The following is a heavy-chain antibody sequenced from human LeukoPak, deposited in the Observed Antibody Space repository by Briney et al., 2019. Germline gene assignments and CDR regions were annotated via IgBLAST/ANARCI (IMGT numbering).Heavy chain of an antibody. J-gene: IGHJ6*03. CDR3: ARIQRSGYDVSYYYYYMDV. CDR1: GGSFSGYY. V-gene: IGHV4-34*01. Sequence: PSETLSLTCAVYGGSFSGYYWSWIRQPPGKGLEWIGEINHSGSTNYNPSLKSRVTISLDTSKNQLSLKLTSATAADTATYYCARIQRSGYDVSYYYYYMDVWGKGTTVTVSS. CDR2: INHSGST. D-gene: IGHD5-12*01.